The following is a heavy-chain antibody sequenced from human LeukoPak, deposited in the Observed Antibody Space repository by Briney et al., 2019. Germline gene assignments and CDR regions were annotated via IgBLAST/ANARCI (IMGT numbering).Heavy chain of an antibody. D-gene: IGHD4-23*01. CDR2: VSLSGRST. CDR1: GFTFSNYA. V-gene: IGHV3-23*01. CDR3: AKDTPSLTPRVDFDY. J-gene: IGHJ4*02. Sequence: PGGSLRLSCAGSGFTFSNYAMSWVRQAPGKGLEWVSGVSLSGRSTYYADSVKGRFTISRDNSKNTLYLQMNSLRAEDTAVYYCAKDTPSLTPRVDFDYWGQGTLVTVSS.